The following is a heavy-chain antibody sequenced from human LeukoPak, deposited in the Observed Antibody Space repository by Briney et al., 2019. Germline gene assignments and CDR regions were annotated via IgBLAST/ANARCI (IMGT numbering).Heavy chain of an antibody. Sequence: GGSLRLSCVASGFTFSRFWMRWVRQAPGKGLEWVANIKEDGSEKYYVDSVKGRFTISRDNAKNSLYLQMNSLRAEDTAVYYCARDLLDGGTGDYFFDYWGQGTLVSVSS. D-gene: IGHD2-21*02. CDR1: GFTFSRFW. V-gene: IGHV3-7*03. CDR2: IKEDGSEK. J-gene: IGHJ4*02. CDR3: ARDLLDGGTGDYFFDY.